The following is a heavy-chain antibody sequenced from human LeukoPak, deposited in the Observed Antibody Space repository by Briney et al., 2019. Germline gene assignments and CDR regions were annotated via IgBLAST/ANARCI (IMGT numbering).Heavy chain of an antibody. J-gene: IGHJ4*02. CDR1: GFTFSSYA. Sequence: PGGSLRLSCAASGFTFSSYAMHWVRQAPGKGLEWVAVISYDGSNKYYADSVKGRFTISRDNPKNTLYLQMNSLRAEDTAVYYCAKIDESLTEPLRFLEWPTDYWGQGTLVTVSS. V-gene: IGHV3-30-3*02. D-gene: IGHD3-3*01. CDR3: AKIDESLTEPLRFLEWPTDY. CDR2: ISYDGSNK.